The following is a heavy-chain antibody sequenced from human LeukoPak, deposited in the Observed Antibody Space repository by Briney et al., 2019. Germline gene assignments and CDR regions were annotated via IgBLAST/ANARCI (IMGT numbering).Heavy chain of an antibody. V-gene: IGHV4-59*01. CDR1: GGSISTYH. J-gene: IGHJ4*02. CDR3: ARDKQHSYGRYFDH. D-gene: IGHD5-18*01. CDR2: MQYSGNN. Sequence: WESVSLTCSVSGGSISTYHWNWIRKSPGKGLEWIGYMQYSGNNNYNPSLRSRVTMSVDTSKNQVALMLSSVTAADTAVYYCARDKQHSYGRYFDHWGQGALVTVSS.